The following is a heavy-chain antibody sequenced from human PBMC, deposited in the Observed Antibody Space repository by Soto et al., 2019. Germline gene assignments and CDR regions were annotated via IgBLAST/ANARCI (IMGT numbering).Heavy chain of an antibody. CDR2: IRDGGEST. Sequence: EVQLLESGGGLVQPGESLRLSCAFSGFIFGNYMMNWVRQAPGKGLEWVSAIRDGGESTYYADSVKGRFTISRDNSKNTLYLQMDSLGVEDTAVYYCAPHVHCSGGSCHYDAFDIRGQGTMVTVSS. J-gene: IGHJ3*02. D-gene: IGHD2-15*01. V-gene: IGHV3-23*01. CDR3: APHVHCSGGSCHYDAFDI. CDR1: GFIFGNYM.